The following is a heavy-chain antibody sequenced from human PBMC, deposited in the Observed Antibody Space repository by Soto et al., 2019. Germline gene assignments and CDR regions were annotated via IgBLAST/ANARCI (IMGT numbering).Heavy chain of an antibody. CDR1: GFTFSSYS. D-gene: IGHD6-13*01. Sequence: SLRLSCAASGFTFSSYSTNWVSQAPGKGLEWVSSISSSSSYIYYADSVKGRFTISRDNAKNSLYLQMNSLRAEDTAVYYCACLPTSYSSNWTLGYWGQGTLVTVSS. CDR3: ACLPTSYSSNWTLGY. J-gene: IGHJ4*02. CDR2: ISSSSSYI. V-gene: IGHV3-21*01.